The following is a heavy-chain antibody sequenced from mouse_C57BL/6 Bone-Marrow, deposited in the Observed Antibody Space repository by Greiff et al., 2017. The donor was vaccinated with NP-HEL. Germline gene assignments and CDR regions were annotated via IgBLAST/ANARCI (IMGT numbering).Heavy chain of an antibody. CDR2: IRNKANGYTT. V-gene: IGHV7-3*01. CDR1: GFTFTDYY. D-gene: IGHD1-1*02. J-gene: IGHJ2*01. CDR3: TRYIYGGQYYIDY. Sequence: EVMLVESGGGLVQPGGSLSLSCAASGFTFTDYYMSWVRQPPGKALEWLGFIRNKANGYTTEYSASVKGRFTISRDNSQSVLYLQMNALGAEDSATYYCTRYIYGGQYYIDYWGQGTTLTVSS.